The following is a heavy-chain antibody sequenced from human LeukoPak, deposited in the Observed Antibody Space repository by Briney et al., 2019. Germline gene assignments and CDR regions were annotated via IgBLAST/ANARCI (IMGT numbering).Heavy chain of an antibody. V-gene: IGHV1-2*02. CDR1: GYTFTGYY. CDR2: INPNSGGT. Sequence: ASVKVSCKASGYTFTGYYMHWVRQAPGQGLEWMGWINPNSGGTNYAQKFQGRVTMTRDTSISTAYMELSRLRSDDTAVYYCARGPREYSYGLLIAYDYWGQGTLVTVSS. CDR3: ARGPREYSYGLLIAYDY. D-gene: IGHD5-18*01. J-gene: IGHJ4*02.